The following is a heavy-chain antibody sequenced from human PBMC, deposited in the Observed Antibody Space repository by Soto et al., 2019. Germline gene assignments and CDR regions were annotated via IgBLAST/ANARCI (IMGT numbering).Heavy chain of an antibody. CDR1: GYTFIGFY. J-gene: IGHJ6*04. Sequence: QVQLVQSGAEVKKPGASVKVSCKASGYTFIGFYMHWVRQAPGQGLEWMAFINPNTGVTNYAQKFQGRVTMTRDTSISPTSMEVSTVRYDDTAVSYCARGPRYGMDVWGKGTTVIVSP. V-gene: IGHV1-2*02. CDR2: INPNTGVT. CDR3: ARGPRYGMDV.